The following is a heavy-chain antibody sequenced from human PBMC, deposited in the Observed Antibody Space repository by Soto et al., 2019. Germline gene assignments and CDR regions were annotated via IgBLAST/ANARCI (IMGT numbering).Heavy chain of an antibody. CDR1: RLMFSSYG. CDR2: ISNDGSSK. V-gene: IGHV3-30*03. Sequence: GGSLRLSCAASRLMFSSYGTHWVRQAPGKGLEWVAVISNDGSSKNYADSVKGRFTISRDNSKNMLHLQMNSLILEDTAVYYCAPTWGCSSTSCPPGFWGQGTLVTVSS. CDR3: APTWGCSSTSCPPGF. D-gene: IGHD2-2*01. J-gene: IGHJ4*02.